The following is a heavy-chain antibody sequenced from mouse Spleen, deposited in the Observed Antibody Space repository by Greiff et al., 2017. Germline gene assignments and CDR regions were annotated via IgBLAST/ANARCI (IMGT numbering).Heavy chain of an antibody. V-gene: IGHV1-4*01. Sequence: QVHVKQSGAELARPGASVKMSCKASGYTFTSYTMHWVKQRPGQGLEWIGYINPSSGYTNYNQKFKDKATLTADKSSSTAYMQLSSLTSEDSAVYYCASYGNTRAMDYWGQGTSVTVSS. CDR1: GYTFTSYT. CDR2: INPSSGYT. J-gene: IGHJ4*01. CDR3: ASYGNTRAMDY. D-gene: IGHD2-1*01.